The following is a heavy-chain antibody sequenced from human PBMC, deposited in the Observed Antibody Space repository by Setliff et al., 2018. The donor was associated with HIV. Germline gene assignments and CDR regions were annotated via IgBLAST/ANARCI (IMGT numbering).Heavy chain of an antibody. V-gene: IGHV1-46*01. Sequence: ASVKVSCKASGSTLTNYHMHWVRQAPGQGLEWMGVINPSGGITTYAQKFQGRVTVTKDTSTSTVYMELSSLRSEDTAVYYCARERGRDGYNYYWGQGTLVTVSS. CDR1: GSTLTNYH. CDR3: ARERGRDGYNYY. D-gene: IGHD5-12*01. CDR2: INPSGGIT. J-gene: IGHJ4*02.